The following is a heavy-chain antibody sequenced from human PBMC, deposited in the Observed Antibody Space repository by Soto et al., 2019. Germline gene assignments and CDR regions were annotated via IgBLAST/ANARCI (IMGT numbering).Heavy chain of an antibody. CDR1: GFTFTNYW. J-gene: IGHJ4*02. Sequence: EVQMVGSGGGLVQPGGSLRLSCAASGFTFTNYWMNWVRQAPGKGLEWVANIKEDGSEMNYVDSVKGRFTISRDNAKNSVYLQMHSLRAEDTAVYYCLSFWTDSWGQGTLVTVSS. V-gene: IGHV3-7*03. CDR3: LSFWTDS. CDR2: IKEDGSEM. D-gene: IGHD1-1*01.